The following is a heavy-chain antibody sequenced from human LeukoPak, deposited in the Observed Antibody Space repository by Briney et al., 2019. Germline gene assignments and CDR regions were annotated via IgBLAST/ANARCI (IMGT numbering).Heavy chain of an antibody. CDR1: GYRFTSYW. D-gene: IGHD6-13*01. V-gene: IGHV5-51*01. Sequence: GESLKISFKGSGYRFTSYWIGWVRPMPGKGLEWMGIIYPGESDTRYSPSFQGQVTISADKSISTAYLQWSSLKASDTAMYYCARLWYSRNWFDPWGQGTLVTVSS. CDR3: ARLWYSRNWFDP. CDR2: IYPGESDT. J-gene: IGHJ5*02.